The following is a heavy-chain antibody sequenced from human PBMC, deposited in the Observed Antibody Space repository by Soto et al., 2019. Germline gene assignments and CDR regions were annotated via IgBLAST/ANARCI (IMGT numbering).Heavy chain of an antibody. D-gene: IGHD3-9*01. V-gene: IGHV1-18*01. CDR1: GYKFSTYA. J-gene: IGHJ5*02. CDR2: ITPNSGYT. CDR3: ATSYDTGFDP. Sequence: QLQLTQSGGEARKPGASVRVSCAASGYKFSTYAISWLRQAPGQGLDCMGLITPNSGYTNYAQKFQGRLILTTDIPSSTAYMELTSLRYDDTAIYYCATSYDTGFDPWGQGTLVSVS.